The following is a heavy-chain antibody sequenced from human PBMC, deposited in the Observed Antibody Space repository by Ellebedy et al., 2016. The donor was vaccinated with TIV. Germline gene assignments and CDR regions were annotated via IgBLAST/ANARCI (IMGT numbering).Heavy chain of an antibody. V-gene: IGHV3-7*01. CDR1: GFTFSDSW. D-gene: IGHD1-1*01. J-gene: IGHJ4*02. CDR3: SSWKY. CDR2: INQDASRK. Sequence: PGGSLRLSCAASGFTFSDSWMTWVRQAPGKGLEWVANINQDASRKYYLDSVKGRFTVSKDHAKNSLYLQMNSLRAEDTAVYYCSSWKYWGQGALVTVSS.